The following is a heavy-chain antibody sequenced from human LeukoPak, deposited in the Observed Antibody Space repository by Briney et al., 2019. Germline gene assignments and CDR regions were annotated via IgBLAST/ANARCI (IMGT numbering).Heavy chain of an antibody. J-gene: IGHJ4*02. CDR1: GYSFTSYW. D-gene: IGHD3-22*01. V-gene: IGHV5-51*01. CDR2: IYPGDSDT. CDR3: ARHGVYYYDSSGSEYPIDY. Sequence: GESLKISCKGSGYSFTSYWIGWVRQMPGKGLEWMGIIYPGDSDTRYSPSFQGQVTISADESISTAYLQWSSLKASDTAMYYCARHGVYYYDSSGSEYPIDYWGQGTLVTVSS.